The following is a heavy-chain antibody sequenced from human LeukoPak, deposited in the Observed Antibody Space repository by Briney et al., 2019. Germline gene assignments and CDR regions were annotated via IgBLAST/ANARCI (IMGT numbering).Heavy chain of an antibody. CDR1: GFTFSSYA. CDR2: ISGSGGST. CDR3: AKAPTVTSSVDY. V-gene: IGHV3-23*01. J-gene: IGHJ4*02. Sequence: GGSLRLSCAASGFTFSSYAMSWVRQAPGKGLEWVSVISGSGGSTYYADSVKGRFTISRDNSKNTLFLQMNSLRAEDAALYYCAKAPTVTSSVDYWGQGTLVTVSS. D-gene: IGHD4-17*01.